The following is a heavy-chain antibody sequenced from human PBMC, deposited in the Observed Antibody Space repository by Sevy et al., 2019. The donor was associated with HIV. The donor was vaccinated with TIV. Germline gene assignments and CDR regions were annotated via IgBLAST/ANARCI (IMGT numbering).Heavy chain of an antibody. V-gene: IGHV3-21*01. J-gene: IGHJ4*02. CDR2: ISSGSSYI. Sequence: GGSLRLSCAASGFTFSYYNMNWVRQAPGNGLEWVSSISSGSSYIFYVDSVKGRFTISRDNAKDSLFLQMNSLRAEDTAVYYCARNLDYYASGPPDSSGRGTVVTVSS. CDR1: GFTFSYYN. CDR3: ARNLDYYASGPPDS. D-gene: IGHD3-10*01.